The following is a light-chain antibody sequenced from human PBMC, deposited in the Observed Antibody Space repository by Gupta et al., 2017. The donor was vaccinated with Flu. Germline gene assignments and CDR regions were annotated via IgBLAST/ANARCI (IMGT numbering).Light chain of an antibody. CDR3: GTWDSSLSASYV. J-gene: IGLJ1*01. CDR1: SSNIGNNY. CDR2: DNN. Sequence: QSVLTQPPSVSAAPGQKVTISCSGSSSNIGNNYVSWYQQLPGTAPKLLIYDNNKRPSGIPDRFSGSKSGTSATLGITVLQTGDEADYYCGTWDSSLSASYVFGTGTKVTVL. V-gene: IGLV1-51*01.